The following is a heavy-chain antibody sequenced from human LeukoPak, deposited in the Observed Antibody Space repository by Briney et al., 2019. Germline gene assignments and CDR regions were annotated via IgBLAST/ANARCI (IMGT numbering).Heavy chain of an antibody. J-gene: IGHJ5*02. CDR1: GGSINGHY. CDR3: ARFPARTTAEYWFDP. V-gene: IGHV4-59*11. Sequence: SETLSLTCTVSGGSINGHYWSWIRQSPGKGPEWLGYIYSTGTTTYNPSLRSRVTISVDTSKNQFSLKLRSVTAADTAVYFCARFPARTTAEYWFDPWGQGTLVTVTS. D-gene: IGHD1-7*01. CDR2: IYSTGTT.